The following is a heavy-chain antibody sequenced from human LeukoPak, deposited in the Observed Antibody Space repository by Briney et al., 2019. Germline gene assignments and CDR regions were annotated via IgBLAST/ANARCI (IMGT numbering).Heavy chain of an antibody. D-gene: IGHD6-13*01. CDR1: GYTFTNYW. Sequence: GESLKISCKASGYTFTNYWIGWVRQMPGKGLEWMGIIYPGDSDTRYSPSFQGQVTISADKSISTAYLQWSSLKASDTAMYYCARQVAAAMGEWFDPWGQGTLVTVSS. V-gene: IGHV5-51*01. CDR2: IYPGDSDT. J-gene: IGHJ5*02. CDR3: ARQVAAAMGEWFDP.